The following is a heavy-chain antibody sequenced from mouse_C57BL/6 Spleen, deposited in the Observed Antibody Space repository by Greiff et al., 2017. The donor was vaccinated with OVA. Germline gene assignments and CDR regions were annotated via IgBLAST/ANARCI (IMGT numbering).Heavy chain of an antibody. CDR2: INPYNGGT. J-gene: IGHJ4*01. Sequence: VQLQQSGPVLVKPGASVKMSCKASGYTFTDYYMNWVKQSHGKSLEWIGVINPYNGGTSYNQKFKGKATLTVDKSSSTAYMELNSLTSEDSAVYYCARGGNYEDYAMDYWGQGTSVTVSS. D-gene: IGHD2-1*01. V-gene: IGHV1-19*01. CDR1: GYTFTDYY. CDR3: ARGGNYEDYAMDY.